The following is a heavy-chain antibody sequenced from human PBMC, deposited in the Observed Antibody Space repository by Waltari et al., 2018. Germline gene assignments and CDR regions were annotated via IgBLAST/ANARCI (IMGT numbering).Heavy chain of an antibody. CDR2: INWKSGNI. Sequence: EVHLVGSGGGLVQPGRSLRHACAPSGFTFHDLSMHWVRQAPGKGLEWVSGINWKSGNIAYADSVKGRFTISRDNAKNSLYLQMNSLRAEDTALYYCAKDGGDGYNTRGFDYWGQGTLVTVSS. CDR3: AKDGGDGYNTRGFDY. D-gene: IGHD3-16*01. J-gene: IGHJ4*02. V-gene: IGHV3-9*01. CDR1: GFTFHDLS.